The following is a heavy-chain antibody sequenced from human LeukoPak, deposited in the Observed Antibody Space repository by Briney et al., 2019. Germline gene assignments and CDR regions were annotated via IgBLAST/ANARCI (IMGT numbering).Heavy chain of an antibody. CDR3: ARPTCRSTSCYTFDY. CDR2: INPNSGGT. CDR1: GYTFTGYY. J-gene: IGHJ4*02. V-gene: IGHV1-2*02. D-gene: IGHD2-2*02. Sequence: GASVKVSCKASGYTFTGYYMHWVRQAPGQGLEWMGWINPNSGGTNYAQKFQGRVTMTRDTSISTAYMELSRLRSDDTAVYYCARPTCRSTSCYTFDYWGQGTLVTVSS.